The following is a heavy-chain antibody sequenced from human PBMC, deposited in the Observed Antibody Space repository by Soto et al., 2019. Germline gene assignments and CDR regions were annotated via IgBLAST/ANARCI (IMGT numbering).Heavy chain of an antibody. V-gene: IGHV1-69*01. CDR3: ARDYAITMPRAFDI. D-gene: IGHD3-10*01. J-gene: IGHJ3*02. Sequence: QVQLVQSGAEVKKPGSSVKVSCKASGGTFSSYAISWVRQAPGQGLEWMGGIIPIFGTANYAQKFKGRVTITADESTSTAYMELSRLRSEDTAVYYCARDYAITMPRAFDIWGQGTMVTVSS. CDR1: GGTFSSYA. CDR2: IIPIFGTA.